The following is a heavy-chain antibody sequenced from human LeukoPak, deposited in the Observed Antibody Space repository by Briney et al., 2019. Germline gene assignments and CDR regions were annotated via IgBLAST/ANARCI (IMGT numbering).Heavy chain of an antibody. CDR2: IKQDGSEK. CDR1: GFTFSSFW. Sequence: GGSLRLSCAASGFTFSSFWMSWVRQAPGKGLEGVANIKQDGSEKYYVDSVRGRFTISRDNAKNSLYLQMNSLRAEDTAVYYCARDLDVVVPAAINGWFDPWGQGTLVTVSS. D-gene: IGHD2-2*02. J-gene: IGHJ5*02. V-gene: IGHV3-7*01. CDR3: ARDLDVVVPAAINGWFDP.